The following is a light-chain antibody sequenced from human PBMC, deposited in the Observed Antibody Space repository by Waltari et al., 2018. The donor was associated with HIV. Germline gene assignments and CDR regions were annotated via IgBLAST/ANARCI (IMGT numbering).Light chain of an antibody. CDR2: GAS. V-gene: IGKV3-11*01. CDR1: QSVSRY. Sequence: EVVLTQSPATLSLSPGDRATLSCRASQSVSRYLAWHQQKPGQAPRLIIYGASNRATGIPDRFSGSGSGTDFTLTISSLEPEDFAVYYCQHRRDWPLTFGGGTKVEIK. CDR3: QHRRDWPLT. J-gene: IGKJ4*01.